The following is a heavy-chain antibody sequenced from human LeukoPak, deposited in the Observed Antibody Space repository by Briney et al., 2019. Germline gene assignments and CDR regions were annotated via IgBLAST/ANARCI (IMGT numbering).Heavy chain of an antibody. V-gene: IGHV4-34*01. Sequence: KPSETLSLTCAVYGGSFSGYYWSWIRQPPGKGLEWIGEINHSGSTNYNPSLKSRVTISVDTSKNQLSLKLSSVTAADTAVYYCARLRITMVRGVIPDYWGQGTLVTVSS. D-gene: IGHD3-10*01. CDR3: ARLRITMVRGVIPDY. CDR2: INHSGST. CDR1: GGSFSGYY. J-gene: IGHJ4*02.